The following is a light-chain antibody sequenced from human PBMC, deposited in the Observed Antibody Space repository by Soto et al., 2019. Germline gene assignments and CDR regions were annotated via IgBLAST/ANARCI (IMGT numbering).Light chain of an antibody. V-gene: IGLV2-11*01. J-gene: IGLJ1*01. CDR1: SSDVGGYNF. CDR2: DVS. CDR3: CSYAGSYTWV. Sequence: QSALTQPRSVSGSPGQSVTISCTGTSSDVGGYNFVSWYQHHPGKAPKLMIYDVSKRPSGVPDRVSGSKSGNTASLTISGLQAEDEADYYCCSYAGSYTWVFGTGTKLTVL.